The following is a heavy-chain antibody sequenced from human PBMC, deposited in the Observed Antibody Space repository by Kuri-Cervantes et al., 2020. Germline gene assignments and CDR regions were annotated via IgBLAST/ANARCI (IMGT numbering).Heavy chain of an antibody. V-gene: IGHV1-18*01. D-gene: IGHD5-12*01. Sequence: ASVKVSCKAPGYTFTSYGISWVRQAPGQGLEWMGWISAYNGNTSYAQKLQGRVTMTTDTSTSTAYMELRSLRSDDTAVYYCARDQATSLTLGMDVWGQGTTVTVSS. CDR2: ISAYNGNT. J-gene: IGHJ6*02. CDR3: ARDQATSLTLGMDV. CDR1: GYTFTSYG.